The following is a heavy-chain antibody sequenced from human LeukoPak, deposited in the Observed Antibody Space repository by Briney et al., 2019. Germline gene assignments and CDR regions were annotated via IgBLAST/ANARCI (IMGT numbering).Heavy chain of an antibody. V-gene: IGHV1-18*01. D-gene: IGHD4-23*01. Sequence: GASVTVTRKASGYTFSSYGMSWVRQAPGQSLEWMGWISAYNGNTNYAQKFQDRVTMTTDTSTSTAYMELRSLRSDDTAVYYCARDHSFGGNEVAYLGQGTLVTVSS. CDR3: ARDHSFGGNEVAY. J-gene: IGHJ4*02. CDR1: GYTFSSYG. CDR2: ISAYNGNT.